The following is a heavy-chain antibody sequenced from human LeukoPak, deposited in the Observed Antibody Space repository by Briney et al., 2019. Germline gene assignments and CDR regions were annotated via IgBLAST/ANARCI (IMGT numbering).Heavy chain of an antibody. CDR2: INHSGGT. D-gene: IGHD2-2*01. J-gene: IGHJ5*02. CDR1: GGSISSGGYY. Sequence: NPSQTLSLTCTVSGGSISSGGYYWSWIRQPPVKGLEWIGEINHSGGTNYNPSLKSRVTISVDTSKKQFSLKLSSVTAADTAVYYCARHRKILGYCSSTSCYGWFDPWGQGTLVTVSS. CDR3: ARHRKILGYCSSTSCYGWFDP. V-gene: IGHV4-39*01.